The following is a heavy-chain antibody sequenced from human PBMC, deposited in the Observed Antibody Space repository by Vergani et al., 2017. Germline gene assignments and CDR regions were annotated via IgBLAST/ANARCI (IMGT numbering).Heavy chain of an antibody. D-gene: IGHD6-19*01. V-gene: IGHV3-73*01. J-gene: IGHJ4*02. CDR2: IRSKANSYAR. CDR3: TSSFTGIAVAGTSVDY. Sequence: EVQLVESGGGLVQPGGSLKFSCAASGFTFSGSAMNWVRRASGKGLEWVGRIRSKANSYARAYAASVKGRFTISRDDSKNTAYLQMNSLKTEDTAVYYCTSSFTGIAVAGTSVDYWGQGTLVTVSS. CDR1: GFTFSGSA.